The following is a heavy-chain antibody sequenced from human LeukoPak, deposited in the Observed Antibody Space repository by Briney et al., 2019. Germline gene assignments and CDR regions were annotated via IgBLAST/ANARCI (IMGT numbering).Heavy chain of an antibody. CDR3: ARDSGCSSTSCYASNSYYYGMDV. CDR1: GGTFSSYA. J-gene: IGHJ6*02. CDR2: IIPIFGTA. V-gene: IGHV1-69*13. Sequence: ASVKVSCKASGGTFSSYAISWVRQAPGQGREWMGGIIPIFGTANYAQKFQGRVTITADESTSTAYMELSSLRSEDTAGYYCARDSGCSSTSCYASNSYYYGMDVWGQGTTVTVSS. D-gene: IGHD2-2*01.